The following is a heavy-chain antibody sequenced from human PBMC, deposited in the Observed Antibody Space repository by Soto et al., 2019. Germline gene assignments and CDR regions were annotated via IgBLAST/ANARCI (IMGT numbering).Heavy chain of an antibody. D-gene: IGHD6-19*01. CDR3: ARCKLGQWLVQVRWFDP. V-gene: IGHV4-34*01. Sequence: SETLSLTCAVYGGSFSGYYWSWIRQPPGKGLEWIGEINHSGSTNYNPSLKSRVTISVDTSKNQFSLKLSSVTAADTAVYYCARCKLGQWLVQVRWFDPWGQGTLVTVSS. CDR2: INHSGST. CDR1: GGSFSGYY. J-gene: IGHJ5*02.